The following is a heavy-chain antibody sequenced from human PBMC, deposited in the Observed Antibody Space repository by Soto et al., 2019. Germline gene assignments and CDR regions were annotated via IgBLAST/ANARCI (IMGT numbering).Heavy chain of an antibody. CDR2: ISANGQGI. J-gene: IGHJ4*02. D-gene: IGHD3-10*01. V-gene: IGHV3-23*01. CDR1: GFAFSKYD. Sequence: HPGGSLRLSCAASGFAFSKYDMHWVRQAPGKGLEWVSAISANGQGIYYADSVKGRFIISRDNSKNTVFLHMDSLTAEDTAVYYCAKDRDYPRDYFHYWGQGTLVTVSS. CDR3: AKDRDYPRDYFHY.